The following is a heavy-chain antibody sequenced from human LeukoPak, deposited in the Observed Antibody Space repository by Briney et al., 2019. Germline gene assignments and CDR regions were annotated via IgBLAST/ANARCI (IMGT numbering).Heavy chain of an antibody. CDR2: INHSGST. CDR1: GGSFSGYY. D-gene: IGHD3-22*01. V-gene: IGHV4-34*01. J-gene: IGHJ3*02. CDR3: ASPGPYYYDSSGRGAFDI. Sequence: ASETLSLTCAVYGGSFSGYYWSWIRQPPGKGLEWIGEINHSGSTNYNPSLKSRVTISVDTSKNQFSLKLSPVTAADTAVYYCASPGPYYYDSSGRGAFDIWGQGTMVTVSS.